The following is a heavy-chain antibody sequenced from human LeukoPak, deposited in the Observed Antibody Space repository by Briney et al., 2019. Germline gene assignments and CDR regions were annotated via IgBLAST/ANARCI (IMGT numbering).Heavy chain of an antibody. CDR1: GFTFSSYA. Sequence: GGSLRLSCAASGFTFSSYAMSWVRQAPGKGLEWVSAISGRGGSTYYADSVKGRFTISRDNSKNTLYLQMNSLRAEDTAVYYCAKDWSYSSSSRFDYWGQGTLVTVSS. CDR3: AKDWSYSSSSRFDY. V-gene: IGHV3-23*01. CDR2: ISGRGGST. J-gene: IGHJ4*02. D-gene: IGHD6-6*01.